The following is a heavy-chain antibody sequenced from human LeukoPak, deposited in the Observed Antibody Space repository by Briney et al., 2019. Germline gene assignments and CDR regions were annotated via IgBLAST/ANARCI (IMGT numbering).Heavy chain of an antibody. CDR2: IYYSGST. D-gene: IGHD2-15*01. CDR1: GGSISSGDYY. J-gene: IGHJ4*02. CDR3: ARGECSSGSCYLLDY. V-gene: IGHV4-30-4*01. Sequence: SETLSLTCTVSGGSISSGDYYWSWIRQPPGKGLEWIGYIYYSGSTYYNPSLKSRVTISVDTSKNQFSLKLSSVTAADTAVYYCARGECSSGSCYLLDYWGQGTLVPVSS.